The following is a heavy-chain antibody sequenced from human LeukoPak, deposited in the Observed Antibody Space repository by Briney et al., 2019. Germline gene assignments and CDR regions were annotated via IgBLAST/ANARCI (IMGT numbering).Heavy chain of an antibody. CDR3: ARYYDILTGNDP. V-gene: IGHV1-69*01. Sequence: SVKVSCKPSRGTFSIYAISRVRQTPQQGLERMGGIIPIFGTANYAQKFQGRVTITADESTSTAYMELSSLRSEDTAVYYCARYYDILTGNDPWGQGTLVTVSS. CDR1: RGTFSIYA. CDR2: IIPIFGTA. J-gene: IGHJ5*02. D-gene: IGHD3-9*01.